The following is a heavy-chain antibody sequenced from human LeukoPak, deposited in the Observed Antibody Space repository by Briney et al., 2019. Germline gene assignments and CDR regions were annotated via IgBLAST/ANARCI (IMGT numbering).Heavy chain of an antibody. CDR1: GFTFNTYA. CDR2: MTTISTLM. J-gene: IGHJ6*03. D-gene: IGHD6-19*01. Sequence: PGGSLRLSCAASGFTFNTYAMNWVRQAPGKGLEWVASMTTISTLMYYAASVKGRFTVSRDNAKNSLYLQMNSLRAEDTAAYYCTRARVVTVPGTADYYFYMDVWGRGTTVTVSS. V-gene: IGHV3-21*01. CDR3: TRARVVTVPGTADYYFYMDV.